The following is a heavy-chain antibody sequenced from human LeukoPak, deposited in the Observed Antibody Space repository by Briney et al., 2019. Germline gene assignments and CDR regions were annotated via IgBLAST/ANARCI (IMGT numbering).Heavy chain of an antibody. CDR1: GFTFSSYA. V-gene: IGHV3-23*01. D-gene: IGHD2-2*01. Sequence: PGGSLRLSCAASGFTFSSYAMSWVRQAPGKGLEWVSAISGSGGSTYYADSVKGRFTISRDNSKNTLYPQMNSLRAEDTAVYYCAKVPLCSSTSCSMNDYFDYWGQGTLVTVSS. J-gene: IGHJ4*02. CDR3: AKVPLCSSTSCSMNDYFDY. CDR2: ISGSGGST.